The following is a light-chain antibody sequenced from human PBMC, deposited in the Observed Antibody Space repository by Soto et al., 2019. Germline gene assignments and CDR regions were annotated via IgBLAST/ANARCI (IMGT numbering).Light chain of an antibody. J-gene: IGLJ1*01. CDR1: SSDVGGYSY. CDR3: RSYADCHALG. CDR2: DVS. Sequence: QSALTQPASVSGSPGQSIAISCTGTSSDVGGYSYVSWYQQHPGKAPKLMIYDVSNRPSGVSNRFSGSKSGNTASLTISGLQSADEGDYYCRSYADCHALGFGTETKVTVL. V-gene: IGLV2-14*01.